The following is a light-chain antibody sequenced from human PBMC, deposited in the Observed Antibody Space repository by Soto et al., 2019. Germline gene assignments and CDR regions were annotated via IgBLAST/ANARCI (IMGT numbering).Light chain of an antibody. J-gene: IGLJ2*01. CDR3: GTWDSSLSAGV. Sequence: QAVVTQPPSVSAAPGQKVTISCSGSGSNIGNNYVSWYQQLPGTAPKLLIYDNNKRPSGIPDRFSGSKSGTSATLGITGLQTGDEADYYCGTWDSSLSAGVFGGGTKLTVL. CDR2: DNN. V-gene: IGLV1-51*01. CDR1: GSNIGNNY.